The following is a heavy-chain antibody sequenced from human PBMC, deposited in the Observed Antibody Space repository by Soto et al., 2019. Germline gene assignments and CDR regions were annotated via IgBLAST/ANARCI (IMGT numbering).Heavy chain of an antibody. CDR2: ISSSGSTA. V-gene: IGHV3-48*03. D-gene: IGHD3-10*01. CDR1: GFTFSRFE. J-gene: IGHJ4*02. Sequence: GGSLRLSCAASGFTFSRFELHWVRQAPGKGLEWISYISSSGSTAYYASSVEGRFTISRDNANSSVYLQMDSLRAEDTALYYCTRAAWFPYLSFYWGQGALVTVSS. CDR3: TRAAWFPYLSFY.